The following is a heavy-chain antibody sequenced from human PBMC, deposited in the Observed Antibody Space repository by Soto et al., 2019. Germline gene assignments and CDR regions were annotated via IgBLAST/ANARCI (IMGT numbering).Heavy chain of an antibody. CDR3: ARHENYYYAYYGMDV. J-gene: IGHJ6*02. V-gene: IGHV5-51*01. Sequence: GESLKISCQASGYSFTTYWIAWVRQKPGKGLEWMGITHPGESQTRYSASFQGQVTISFDRSTSTAYLQWSSLKASDTAIYYCARHENYYYAYYGMDVWGQGTTVTVSS. CDR2: THPGESQT. CDR1: GYSFTTYW.